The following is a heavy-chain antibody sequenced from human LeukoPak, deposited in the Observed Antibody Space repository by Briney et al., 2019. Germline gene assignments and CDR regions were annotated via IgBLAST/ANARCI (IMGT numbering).Heavy chain of an antibody. Sequence: GGSLRLSCAASGFTFGNYAIHWVRQVPGEGLEWGAIITHNGGTQYYADSVKGRVTISRDNSQSTVFLQLNSLRPEDTAVYYCARDAQSGAFSDFDYWGQGTLVTVSS. CDR3: ARDAQSGAFSDFDY. CDR1: GFTFGNYA. D-gene: IGHD1-26*01. V-gene: IGHV3-30-3*01. J-gene: IGHJ4*02. CDR2: ITHNGGTQ.